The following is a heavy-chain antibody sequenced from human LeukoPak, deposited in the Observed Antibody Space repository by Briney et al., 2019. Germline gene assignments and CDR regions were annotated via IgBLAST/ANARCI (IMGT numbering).Heavy chain of an antibody. CDR1: GFSFSTYS. V-gene: IGHV3-48*02. Sequence: PGGSLRLSCAASGFSFSTYSLSCVRQAPGKGLEWVSYISGTSLTIYYADSVKGRFTISRDNAKNSVSLQMNRLRHEDTAVYYCARDFNHYFDYWGQGALVTVSS. CDR2: ISGTSLTI. J-gene: IGHJ4*02. CDR3: ARDFNHYFDY.